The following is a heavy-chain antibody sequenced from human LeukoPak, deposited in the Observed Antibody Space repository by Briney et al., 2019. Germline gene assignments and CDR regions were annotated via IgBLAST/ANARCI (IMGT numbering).Heavy chain of an antibody. Sequence: GESLRLSCAASGFAFSNYNMNWVRQAPGKGLEWVSFISSSSSTIYYADSVKGRFTISRDNAKNSLYLRMNSLRDEDTAVYYCARSTYSEDYFDYWGKGTLVTVSS. D-gene: IGHD5-12*01. CDR3: ARSTYSEDYFDY. CDR1: GFAFSNYN. J-gene: IGHJ4*02. V-gene: IGHV3-48*02. CDR2: ISSSSSTI.